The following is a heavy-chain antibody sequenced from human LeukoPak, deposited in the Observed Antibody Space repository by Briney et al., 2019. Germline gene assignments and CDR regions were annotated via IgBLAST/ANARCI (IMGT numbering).Heavy chain of an antibody. D-gene: IGHD3-22*01. CDR1: GFTFSSYW. CDR2: INSDGSST. J-gene: IGHJ4*02. Sequence: GGSLRLSCAASGFTFSSYWMHWVRQAPGKGLVWVSRINSDGSSTSYADSVKGRFTISRANAKNTLYLQMNSLRAEDMAVYYCARGYSSAYRVDYWGQGTLVTVSS. V-gene: IGHV3-74*01. CDR3: ARGYSSAYRVDY.